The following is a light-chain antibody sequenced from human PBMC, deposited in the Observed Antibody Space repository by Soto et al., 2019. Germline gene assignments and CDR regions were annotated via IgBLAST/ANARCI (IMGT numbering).Light chain of an antibody. CDR3: QQYYIYPHT. V-gene: IGKV1-8*01. J-gene: IGKJ1*01. Sequence: AIRMTQSPSSFSASTGDRVTITCRASQGISSYLAWYQQKPGKAPKLLIYAASTLQSGVTSRSSGSGSGTDFTLTISCLQSEDFANYYCQQYYIYPHTFGQGTKVEIK. CDR1: QGISSY. CDR2: AAS.